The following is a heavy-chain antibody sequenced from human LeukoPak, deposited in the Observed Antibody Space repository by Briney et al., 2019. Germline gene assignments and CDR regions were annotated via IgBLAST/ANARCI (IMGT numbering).Heavy chain of an antibody. D-gene: IGHD3-10*01. CDR1: GYTFTGYY. CDR2: INPDSGDT. J-gene: IGHJ4*02. Sequence: ASVEVSCKASGYTFTGYYMHWLRQAPGQGLEWMGWINPDSGDTNSAQKFQGRVTMTRDTSISTAYMELSRLRPDDTAVYYCARDGSLDYWGQGTLVPVSS. V-gene: IGHV1-2*02. CDR3: ARDGSLDY.